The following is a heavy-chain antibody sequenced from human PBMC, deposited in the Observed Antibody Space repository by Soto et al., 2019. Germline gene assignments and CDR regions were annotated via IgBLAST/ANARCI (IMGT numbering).Heavy chain of an antibody. CDR3: AKDRQSDGIWTFDL. V-gene: IGHV3-23*03. D-gene: IGHD3-9*01. J-gene: IGHJ4*02. CDR1: GFTFSTYT. CDR2: IFPGGST. Sequence: EAPLLESGGQLVQPGGSLRLSCAASGFTFSTYTMNWVRQAPGKGLEWVAGIFPGGSTYYGNSVKGRFTISRDHSQSSVFLQMSSLRDEDTAVYYCAKDRQSDGIWTFDLWGQGTLVTVSS.